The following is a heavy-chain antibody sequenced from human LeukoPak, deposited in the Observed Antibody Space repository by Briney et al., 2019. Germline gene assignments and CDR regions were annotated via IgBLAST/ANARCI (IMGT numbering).Heavy chain of an antibody. V-gene: IGHV3-23*01. J-gene: IGHJ3*02. D-gene: IGHD4-17*01. Sequence: GGSLRLPCAASGFTFSDYGMHWVRQAPGKGLEWVSVISGSGGSIYYADSVKGRFTISRDKSKNTLYLQMNSLRAEDTAVYYCARARSVTLDAFDIWGQGTMVTVSS. CDR2: ISGSGGSI. CDR3: ARARSVTLDAFDI. CDR1: GFTFSDYG.